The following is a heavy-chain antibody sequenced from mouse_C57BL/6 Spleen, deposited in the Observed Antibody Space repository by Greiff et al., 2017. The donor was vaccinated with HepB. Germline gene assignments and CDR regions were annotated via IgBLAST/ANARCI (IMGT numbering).Heavy chain of an antibody. J-gene: IGHJ2*01. CDR1: GYTFTSYW. D-gene: IGHD2-3*01. Sequence: QVQLKQSGAELVRPGSSVKLSCKASGYTFTSYWMDWVKQRPGQGLEWIGNIYPSDSETHYNQKFKDKATLTVDKSSSTAYMQLSSLTSEDSAVYYCARLDDYFDYWGQGTTLTVSS. V-gene: IGHV1-61*01. CDR2: IYPSDSET. CDR3: ARLDDYFDY.